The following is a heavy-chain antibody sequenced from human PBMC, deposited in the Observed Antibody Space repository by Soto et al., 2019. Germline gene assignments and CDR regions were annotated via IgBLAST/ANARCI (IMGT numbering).Heavy chain of an antibody. J-gene: IGHJ1*01. CDR1: GFTFSSYS. V-gene: IGHV3-48*02. D-gene: IGHD3-22*01. CDR3: ARGDYYDSSGYYEYFQH. Sequence: RLSCAASGFTFSSYSMNWVRQDPGKGLEWVSYISSSSSTIYYADSVKGRFTISRDNAKNSLYLQMNSLRDEDTAVYYCARGDYYDSSGYYEYFQHWGQGTLVTVSS. CDR2: ISSSSSTI.